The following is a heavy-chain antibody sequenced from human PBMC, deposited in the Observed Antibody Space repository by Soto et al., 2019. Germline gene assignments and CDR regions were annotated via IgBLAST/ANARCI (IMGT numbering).Heavy chain of an antibody. CDR3: ARGNRAVAATYFYGMDV. V-gene: IGHV1-69*06. D-gene: IGHD6-19*01. CDR1: GGTFGSYS. J-gene: IGHJ6*04. Sequence: ASVKVSCKASGGTFGSYSISWVRQAPGQGLEWMGGIIPIFGTANYAQKFLGRATITADKSTSTAYMELSSLRSEDTAGYFCARGNRAVAATYFYGMDVWGGGTTVTVSS. CDR2: IIPIFGTA.